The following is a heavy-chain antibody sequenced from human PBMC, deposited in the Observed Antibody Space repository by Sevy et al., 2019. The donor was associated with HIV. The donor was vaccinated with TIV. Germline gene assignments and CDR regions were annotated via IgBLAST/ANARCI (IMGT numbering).Heavy chain of an antibody. Sequence: GGSLRLSCAASGFTFSSYDMHWVRQATGKGLEWVSAIGTAGDTYYQGSVKGRLTISKENAKNSLYLQMNSMRAGDTAVYYWARGGGIAAAGNHDAFDIWGQGTMVTVSS. D-gene: IGHD6-13*01. CDR1: GFTFSSYD. CDR3: ARGGGIAAAGNHDAFDI. V-gene: IGHV3-13*01. CDR2: IGTAGDT. J-gene: IGHJ3*02.